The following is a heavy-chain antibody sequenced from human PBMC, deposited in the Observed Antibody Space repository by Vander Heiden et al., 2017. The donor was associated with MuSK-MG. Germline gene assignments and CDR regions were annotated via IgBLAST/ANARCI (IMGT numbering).Heavy chain of an antibody. D-gene: IGHD6-13*01. V-gene: IGHV1-2*06. CDR3: AIDMVRQLLVRARLDY. CDR2: INPNSGGT. CDR1: GSTFTGYY. J-gene: IGHJ4*01. Sequence: QVQLVQSGAEVKKPGASVKVSCKASGSTFTGYYMHWVRQAPGQGLEWMGRINPNSGGTNYAQKLQGRVTMTRDTSISTAYMELSRMRSHETAVYYCAIDMVRQLLVRARLDYWGHGTMVTVYS.